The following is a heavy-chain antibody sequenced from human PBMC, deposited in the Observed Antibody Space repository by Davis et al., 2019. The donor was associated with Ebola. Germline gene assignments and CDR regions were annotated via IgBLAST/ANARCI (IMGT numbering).Heavy chain of an antibody. V-gene: IGHV3-23*01. J-gene: IGHJ4*02. CDR2: ISISGGST. CDR3: TKGQGYFLDY. CDR1: GFTFSSYA. Sequence: GGSLRLSCAASGFTFSSYAMSWVRQAPGKGLEWVSGISISGGSTDYADSVKGRFTVSRDNSKNTLYLQMDTLRVEDTALYYCTKGQGYFLDYWGQGTLVTVSS. D-gene: IGHD6-13*01.